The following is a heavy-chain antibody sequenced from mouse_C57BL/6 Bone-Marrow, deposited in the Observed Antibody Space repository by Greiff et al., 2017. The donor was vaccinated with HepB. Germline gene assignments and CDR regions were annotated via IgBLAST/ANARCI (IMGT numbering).Heavy chain of an antibody. CDR2: ISSGGDYI. D-gene: IGHD1-1*01. CDR1: GFTFSSYA. Sequence: EVMLVESGEGLVKPGGSLKLSCAASGFTFSSYAMSWVRQTPEKRLEWVAYISSGGDYIYYADTVKGRFTITRDNARNTLYLQLSSLKSEDTAMYYCTRGGLLLGGWGTGTTVTVSS. CDR3: TRGGLLLGG. V-gene: IGHV5-9-1*02. J-gene: IGHJ1*03.